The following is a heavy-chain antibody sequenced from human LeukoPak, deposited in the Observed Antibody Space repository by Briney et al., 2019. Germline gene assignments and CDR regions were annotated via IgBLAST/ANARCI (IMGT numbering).Heavy chain of an antibody. CDR1: GFTFSSYG. D-gene: IGHD6-19*01. CDR3: ARAAVVSAGTLKY. J-gene: IGHJ4*02. V-gene: IGHV3-21*01. CDR2: ISSSSSYI. Sequence: GGSLRLSCAASGFTFSSYGMNWVRQAPGKGLEWVSSISSSSSYIYYADSVKGRFTISRDNAKNSLYLQMNSLRAEDTAVYYCARAAVVSAGTLKYWGQGTLVTVSS.